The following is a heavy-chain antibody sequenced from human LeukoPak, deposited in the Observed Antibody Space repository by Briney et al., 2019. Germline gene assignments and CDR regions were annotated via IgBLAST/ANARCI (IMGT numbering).Heavy chain of an antibody. V-gene: IGHV4-38-2*01. CDR1: GYSISSGDY. J-gene: IGHJ4*02. CDR2: IYYSGST. D-gene: IGHD2-21*02. Sequence: PSETLSLTCAVSGYSISSGDYWGWIRQPPGKGLEWIGSIYYSGSTYYNPSLKSRVTISVDTSKNQFSLKLSSVTAADTAVYYCGREIVVVTAFDYWGQGTLVTVSS. CDR3: GREIVVVTAFDY.